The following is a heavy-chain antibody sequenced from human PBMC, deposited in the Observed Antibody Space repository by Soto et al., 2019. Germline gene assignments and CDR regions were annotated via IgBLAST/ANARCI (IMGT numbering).Heavy chain of an antibody. CDR1: GFTFSSYA. CDR3: AKDLGGYDHVPLDY. V-gene: IGHV3-23*01. J-gene: IGHJ4*02. CDR2: ISGSGGST. Sequence: GSLRLSCAGSGFTFSSYAMSWVRQAPGKGLEWVSAISGSGGSTYYADSVKGRFTISRDNSKNTLYLQMNSLRAEDTAVYYCAKDLGGYDHVPLDYWGQGTLVTVSS. D-gene: IGHD3-16*01.